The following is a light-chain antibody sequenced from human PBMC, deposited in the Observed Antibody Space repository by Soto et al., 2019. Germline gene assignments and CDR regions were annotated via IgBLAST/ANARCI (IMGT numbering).Light chain of an antibody. Sequence: DIQMTQSPSTLSASVGDRVTITCRASQNVNNCLAWYQQKPGKAPKLLIHKASNLESGVPSRFSGSGSGTVFSLAISSLQPDDFATYYCQQYNSYWTFGQGTKGEI. J-gene: IGKJ1*01. CDR2: KAS. V-gene: IGKV1-5*03. CDR1: QNVNNC. CDR3: QQYNSYWT.